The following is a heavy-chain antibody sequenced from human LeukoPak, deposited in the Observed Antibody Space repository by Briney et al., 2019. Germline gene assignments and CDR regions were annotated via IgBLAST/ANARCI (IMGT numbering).Heavy chain of an antibody. CDR2: INPNSGGT. CDR1: GYTFTGYY. CDR3: AIRDTTYYYDSSGSDDAFDI. V-gene: IGHV1-2*02. D-gene: IGHD3-22*01. J-gene: IGHJ3*02. Sequence: ASVKVSCKASGYTFTGYYMHWVRQAPGQGLEWMGWINPNSGGTNYAQKFQGRVTMTRDTSISTAYMELSRLRSDDTAVYYCAIRDTTYYYDSSGSDDAFDIWGQGTMVTVSS.